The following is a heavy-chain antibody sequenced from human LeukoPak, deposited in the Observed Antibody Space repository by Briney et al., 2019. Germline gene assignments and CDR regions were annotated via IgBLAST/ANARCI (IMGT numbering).Heavy chain of an antibody. V-gene: IGHV3-30-3*01. CDR3: ARDYAFDI. CDR2: ISYDGSNK. J-gene: IGHJ3*02. CDR1: GFTFSSYA. Sequence: PGRSLRLSCAASGFTFSSYAMHWVRQAPGKGLEWVAVISYDGSNKYYADSVEGRFTISRDNSKNTLYLQMNSLRAEDTAAYYCARDYAFDIWGQGTMVTVSS.